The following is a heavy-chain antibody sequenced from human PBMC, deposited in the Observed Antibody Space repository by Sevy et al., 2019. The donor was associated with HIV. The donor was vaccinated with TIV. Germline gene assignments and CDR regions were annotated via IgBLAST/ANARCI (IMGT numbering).Heavy chain of an antibody. CDR3: ARTVVSDY. Sequence: GGSLRLSCAASGFTFNNHAMIWVRQAPGRGLEWVSAVRGSGGSAYYADSVKGRFTISRDNSKNTLYLQMSSLRAEDTAVYYCARTVVSDYWGQGTQVTVSS. CDR1: GFTFNNHA. CDR2: VRGSGGSA. V-gene: IGHV3-23*01. J-gene: IGHJ4*02. D-gene: IGHD2-8*02.